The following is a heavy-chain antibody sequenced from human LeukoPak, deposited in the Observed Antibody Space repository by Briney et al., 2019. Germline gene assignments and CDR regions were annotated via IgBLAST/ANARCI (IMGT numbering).Heavy chain of an antibody. CDR1: GGSFSGYY. D-gene: IGHD3-9*01. V-gene: IGHV3-74*03. Sequence: ETLSLTCAVYGGSFSGYYWSWIRQPPGKGLVWVSRIDNDGYDTTYADSVKGRFTISRDNAKNALYLQMNTLRVEDTAVYYCTRDLMDYDVSTGLHHYYMDVWGQGTTVTVSS. J-gene: IGHJ6*02. CDR3: TRDLMDYDVSTGLHHYYMDV. CDR2: IDNDGYDT.